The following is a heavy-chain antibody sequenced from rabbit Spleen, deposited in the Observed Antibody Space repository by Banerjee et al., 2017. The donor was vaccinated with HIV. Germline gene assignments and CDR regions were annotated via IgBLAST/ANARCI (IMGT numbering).Heavy chain of an antibody. J-gene: IGHJ4*01. CDR3: ARDGAGGNWVYYFNL. Sequence: QLKETGGGLVQPGGSLTLSCKASGFTLSSYYMNWVRQAPGKGLEWIGYIDPVFGITYYANWVNGRFSISRENAQNTVFLQMTSLTAADTATYFCARDGAGGNWVYYFNLWGQGTLVTVS. CDR2: IDPVFGIT. CDR1: GFTLSSYY. D-gene: IGHD4-2*01. V-gene: IGHV1S7*01.